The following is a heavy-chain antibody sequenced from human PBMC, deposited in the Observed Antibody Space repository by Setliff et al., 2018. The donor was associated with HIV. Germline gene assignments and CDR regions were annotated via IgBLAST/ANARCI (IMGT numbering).Heavy chain of an antibody. CDR3: AREGYYGSGSLDY. D-gene: IGHD3-10*01. CDR2: IYISGST. V-gene: IGHV4-4*08. J-gene: IGHJ4*02. Sequence: NPSETLSLTCAVYGGSFSGYFWSWIRQPPGKGLEWIGYIYISGSTNYNPSLRSRVTISADTSKNQFSLTLSSVTAADTAVYYCAREGYYGSGSLDYWGQGTLVTVSS. CDR1: GGSFSGYF.